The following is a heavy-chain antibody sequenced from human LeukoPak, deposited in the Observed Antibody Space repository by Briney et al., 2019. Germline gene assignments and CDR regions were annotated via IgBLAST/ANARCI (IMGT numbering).Heavy chain of an antibody. Sequence: SETLSLTCTVSGASVRSGSYYWTWIRQPPGEGLEWIGDIYHTGSTNYNPSLKSRVTFSLDKSKNHFALKLTSVTVADTAIYYCASYDYVWGSLDFWGQGTLVPVSS. CDR1: GASVRSGSYY. CDR2: IYHTGST. D-gene: IGHD3-16*01. J-gene: IGHJ4*02. V-gene: IGHV4-61*01. CDR3: ASYDYVWGSLDF.